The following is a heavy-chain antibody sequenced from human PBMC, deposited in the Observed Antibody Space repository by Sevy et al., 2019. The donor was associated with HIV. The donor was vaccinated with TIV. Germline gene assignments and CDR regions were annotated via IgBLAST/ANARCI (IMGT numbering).Heavy chain of an antibody. Sequence: GESLKISCAASGFTFSSYAMHWVRQAPGKGLEWVAVISYDGSNKDYADSVKGRFTISRDNSKNTLYLQMNSLRAEDTAVYYCARDPGDYEAGMDVWRQGTTVTVSS. D-gene: IGHD4-17*01. CDR2: ISYDGSNK. CDR3: ARDPGDYEAGMDV. J-gene: IGHJ6*02. CDR1: GFTFSSYA. V-gene: IGHV3-30-3*01.